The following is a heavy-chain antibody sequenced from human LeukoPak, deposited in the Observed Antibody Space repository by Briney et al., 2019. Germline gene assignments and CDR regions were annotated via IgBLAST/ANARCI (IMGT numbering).Heavy chain of an antibody. CDR3: TTDRHRPLVLRRTAMEYY. CDR2: IKSKTDGGTT. D-gene: IGHD5-18*01. J-gene: IGHJ4*02. Sequence: GGSLRLSCAASGFTFSNAWMSWVRQAPGKGLEWVGRIKSKTDGGTTDYAAPVKGRFTISRDDSKNTLYLQMNSLKTEDTAVYYCTTDRHRPLVLRRTAMEYYWGQGTLVTVSS. V-gene: IGHV3-15*01. CDR1: GFTFSNAW.